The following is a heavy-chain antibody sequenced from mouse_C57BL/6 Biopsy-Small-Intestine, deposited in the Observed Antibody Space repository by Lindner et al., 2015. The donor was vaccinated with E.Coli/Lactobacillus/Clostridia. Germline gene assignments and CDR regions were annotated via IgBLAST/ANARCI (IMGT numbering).Heavy chain of an antibody. CDR2: IYPGSGTT. V-gene: IGHV1-84*01. D-gene: IGHD2-3*01. Sequence: VQLQESGPELVKPGASVKISCKASDYTFTDFYINWLKQRPGQGLEWIGWIYPGSGTTNYNEKFEGKATLTADTSSSTAYMQLNSLTSEDSAVYFCVRMGWLFDYWGQGTSVTVSS. CDR1: DYTFTDFY. CDR3: VRMGWLFDY. J-gene: IGHJ4*01.